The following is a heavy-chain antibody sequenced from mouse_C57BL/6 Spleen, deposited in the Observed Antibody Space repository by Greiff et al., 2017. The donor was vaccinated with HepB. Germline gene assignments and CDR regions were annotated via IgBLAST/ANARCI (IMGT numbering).Heavy chain of an antibody. Sequence: EVMLVESGAELVRPGASVKLSCTASGFNIKDYYMHWVKQRPEQGLEWIGRIDPEDGDTEYAPKFQGKATMTADTSSNTAYLQLSSLTSEDTAVYYCTTSGTTVVARYFDVWGTGTTVTVSS. CDR2: IDPEDGDT. D-gene: IGHD1-1*01. CDR1: GFNIKDYY. CDR3: TTSGTTVVARYFDV. V-gene: IGHV14-1*01. J-gene: IGHJ1*03.